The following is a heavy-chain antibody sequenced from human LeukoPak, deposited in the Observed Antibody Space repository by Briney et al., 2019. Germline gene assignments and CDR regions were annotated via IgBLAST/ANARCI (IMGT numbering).Heavy chain of an antibody. V-gene: IGHV1-69*06. CDR2: IIPIFGTA. D-gene: IGHD6-13*01. CDR1: GGTFSSYA. J-gene: IGHJ4*02. CDR3: ARAGAAAGTHFFDY. Sequence: ASVKVSCKASGGTFSSYAISWVRQAPGQGLEWMGGIIPIFGTANYAQKFQGRVTITADKSTSTAYMELSSLRSEDTAVYYCARAGAAAGTHFFDYWGQGTLVTVSS.